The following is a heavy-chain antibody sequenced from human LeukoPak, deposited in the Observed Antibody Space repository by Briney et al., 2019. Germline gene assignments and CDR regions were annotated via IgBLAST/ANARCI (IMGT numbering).Heavy chain of an antibody. CDR3: ARGPPRGKYYYMDV. D-gene: IGHD1-1*01. Sequence: GGSLRLSCAASGFTFSSFDMHWVRQPTGQGLEWVSTIVTASDTYYPGSVEGRFTLSRDNAKNSLYLQMNSLTAGDTAVYYCARGPPRGKYYYMDVWGKGTTVIVSS. J-gene: IGHJ6*03. V-gene: IGHV3-13*01. CDR2: IVTASDT. CDR1: GFTFSSFD.